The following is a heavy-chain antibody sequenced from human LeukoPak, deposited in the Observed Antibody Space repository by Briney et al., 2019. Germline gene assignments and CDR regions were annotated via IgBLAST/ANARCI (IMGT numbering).Heavy chain of an antibody. J-gene: IGHJ4*02. CDR3: ARGHYGGNRYFDN. D-gene: IGHD4-23*01. V-gene: IGHV1-8*01. Sequence: AASVRVSCKTSGYTFRDYEINWVRQAPGLGLEWVARIHANSGKAGSAQKFQGRVTLTRDTSTETAFMELSGLTSDDSATYFCARGHYGGNRYFDNWGQGTLVTVSS. CDR2: IHANSGKA. CDR1: GYTFRDYE.